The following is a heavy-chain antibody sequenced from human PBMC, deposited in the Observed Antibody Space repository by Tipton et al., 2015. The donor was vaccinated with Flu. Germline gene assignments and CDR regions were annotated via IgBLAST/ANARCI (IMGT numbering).Heavy chain of an antibody. V-gene: IGHV4-38-2*02. J-gene: IGHJ4*02. CDR2: IYHSGST. D-gene: IGHD6-19*01. CDR3: ARDLGGHSSGWKGPFDY. CDR1: GYSISSGYY. Sequence: LTCTVSGYSISSGYYWGWIRQPPGKGLEWIGSIYHSGSTYYNPSLKSRVTISVDTSKNQFPLKLSSVTAADTAVYYCARDLGGHSSGWKGPFDYWGQGTLVTVSS.